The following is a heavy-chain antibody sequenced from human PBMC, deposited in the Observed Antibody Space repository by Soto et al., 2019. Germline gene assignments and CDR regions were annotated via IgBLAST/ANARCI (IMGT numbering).Heavy chain of an antibody. CDR2: ISYDGSNK. V-gene: IGHV3-30*18. Sequence: QVQLVESGGGVVQSGRSLRLSCAASGFTFSSYGMHWVRQAPGKGLEWVAVISYDGSNKYYADSVKGRFTISRDNSKNTLYLQMNSLRAEDTAVYYCAKGDQQWLVPDYWGQGTLVTVSS. J-gene: IGHJ4*02. CDR1: GFTFSSYG. D-gene: IGHD6-19*01. CDR3: AKGDQQWLVPDY.